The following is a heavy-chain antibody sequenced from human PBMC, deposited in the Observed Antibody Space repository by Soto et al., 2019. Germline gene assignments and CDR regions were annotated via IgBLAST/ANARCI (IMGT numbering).Heavy chain of an antibody. V-gene: IGHV4-4*02. D-gene: IGHD2-2*01. CDR1: GASISTSDW. CDR3: VRIIEHYCDSASCSSFWIDP. Sequence: QVQLQESGPGLVKPSGTLSLTCAVSGASISTSDWWSWVRQPPGKGLEWIGEIYRSGSTNYNPSLKSRVTISIDKSKNQFFLRLSSVTAADTAVYYCVRIIEHYCDSASCSSFWIDPWGQGTLVTVSS. J-gene: IGHJ5*02. CDR2: IYRSGST.